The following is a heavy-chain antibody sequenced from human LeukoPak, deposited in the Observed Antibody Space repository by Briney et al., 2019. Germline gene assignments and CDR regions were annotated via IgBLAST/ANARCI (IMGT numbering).Heavy chain of an antibody. CDR1: GYTFTSYG. CDR2: ISAYNGNT. CDR3: ARIQNPIPWVDY. J-gene: IGHJ4*02. Sequence: ASVKVSCKASGYTFTSYGISWVRQAPGQGLEWMGWISAYNGNTNYAQKLQGRVTITTDTSTSTAYMELRSLRSDDTAVYYCARIQNPIPWVDYWGQGTLVTVSS. D-gene: IGHD1-26*01. V-gene: IGHV1-18*01.